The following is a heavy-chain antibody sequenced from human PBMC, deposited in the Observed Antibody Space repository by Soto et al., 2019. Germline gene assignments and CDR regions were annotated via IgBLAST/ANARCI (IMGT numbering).Heavy chain of an antibody. D-gene: IGHD3-16*01. V-gene: IGHV3-21*01. J-gene: IGHJ4*02. CDR3: ARDAFYDYIWGEMGGPYYFDY. Sequence: GGSLRLSCPASGFPFSSYSMNWVRPPPGKGLEWVSSISSSSSYIYYADSVKGRFTISRDNAKNSLYLQMNSLRAEDTAVYYCARDAFYDYIWGEMGGPYYFDYWGQGTLVTVSS. CDR2: ISSSSSYI. CDR1: GFPFSSYS.